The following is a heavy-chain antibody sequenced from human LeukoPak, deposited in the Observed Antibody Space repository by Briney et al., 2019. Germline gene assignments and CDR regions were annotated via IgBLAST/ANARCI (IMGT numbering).Heavy chain of an antibody. J-gene: IGHJ4*02. D-gene: IGHD3-22*01. CDR3: ASYKTYYDSSGNPFDY. Sequence: PSETLSLTCTVFGSSINSVYSWGWIRQPPGKGLEWIGSIYRNGNTYYNSSLKSRVTISVHTSENQFSLKLSSVTAADTAVYYCASYKTYYDSSGNPFDYWGQGTLVTVSS. CDR2: IYRNGNT. V-gene: IGHV4-38-2*02. CDR1: GSSINSVYS.